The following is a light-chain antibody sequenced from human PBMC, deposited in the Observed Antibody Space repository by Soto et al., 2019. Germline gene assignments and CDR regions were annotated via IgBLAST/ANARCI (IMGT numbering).Light chain of an antibody. CDR1: QSVSSNY. CDR2: GAS. J-gene: IGKJ1*01. Sequence: EIVLAPFPSILSLSSGERATLPCRAIQSVSSNYLAWYQQKPGQAPRLLIYGASSRATGIPDRFSGSGSGTDFTLTIGRLEPEDFAVYYCHQYGISPPRTFGQGTKVDIK. CDR3: HQYGISPPRT. V-gene: IGKV3-20*01.